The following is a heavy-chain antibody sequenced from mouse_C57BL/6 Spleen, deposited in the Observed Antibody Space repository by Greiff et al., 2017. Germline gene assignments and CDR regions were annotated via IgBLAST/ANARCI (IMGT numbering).Heavy chain of an antibody. J-gene: IGHJ4*01. CDR2: FYPGSGSI. Sequence: QVHVKQSGAELVKPGASVKLSCKASGYTFTEYTIHWVKQRSGQGLEWIGWFYPGSGSIKYNEKFKDKATLTADKSSSTVYMGLSRLTSEDSAVYYCAGHEEGRYYGRYAMDYWGQGTSVTVSS. CDR3: AGHEEGRYYGRYAMDY. V-gene: IGHV1-62-2*01. CDR1: GYTFTEYT. D-gene: IGHD1-1*01.